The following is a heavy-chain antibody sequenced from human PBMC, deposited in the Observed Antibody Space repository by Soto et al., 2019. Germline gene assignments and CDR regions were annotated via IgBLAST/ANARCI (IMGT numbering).Heavy chain of an antibody. CDR1: GYGNTSDL. V-gene: IGHV1-18*01. CDR3: ARDTGSAFDY. D-gene: IGHD3-10*01. Sequence: APGYGNTSDLVSWVRQAPGQGLEWMGWISAYNGNTNYAQKLQGRVTMTTDTSTSTAYMELRSLRSDDTDVYYCARDTGSAFDYWGQGTLVTVSS. CDR2: ISAYNGNT. J-gene: IGHJ4*02.